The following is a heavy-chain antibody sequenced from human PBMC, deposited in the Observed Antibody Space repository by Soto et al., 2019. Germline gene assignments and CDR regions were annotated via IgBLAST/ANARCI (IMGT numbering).Heavy chain of an antibody. CDR1: GGTLSSYT. CDR3: ARDSTLRDGDYLDVYYYYYMGL. D-gene: IGHD4-17*01. CDR2: IIPLLGTA. J-gene: IGHJ6*03. V-gene: IGHV1-69*08. Sequence: QVQLEQSGAEVKRPGSSVTVSCKASGGTLSSYTISWVRQAPGQGLEWMGGIIPLLGTAKYAQTFQGRVTISADKFTNTIYVELTGLRSDDTAKYYCARDSTLRDGDYLDVYYYYYMGLWGKGTTVTVSS.